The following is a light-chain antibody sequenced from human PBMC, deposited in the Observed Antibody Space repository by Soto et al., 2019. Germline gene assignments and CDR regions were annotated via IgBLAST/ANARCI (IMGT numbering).Light chain of an antibody. Sequence: QSALTQPASVSGSPGQSITISCTGTSSDVGGYNYVSWYQQHPGKAPKLMIYEVSNRPSGVSDRFSGSRSGNTASLTISGLQAEDEADYYCSSYTSNRTVAFGGGTKLTVL. J-gene: IGLJ2*01. CDR3: SSYTSNRTVA. CDR2: EVS. V-gene: IGLV2-14*01. CDR1: SSDVGGYNY.